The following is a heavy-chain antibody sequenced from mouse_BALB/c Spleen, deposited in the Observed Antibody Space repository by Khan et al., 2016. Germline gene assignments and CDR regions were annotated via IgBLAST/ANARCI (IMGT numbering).Heavy chain of an antibody. J-gene: IGHJ3*01. CDR1: GDSITSGH. V-gene: IGHV3-8*02. Sequence: EVQLVESGPSLAKPSQTLSLTCSVTGDSITSGHWNWIRKFPGNKFDFMGYISHSGDSYYNPSLKSRISITRDTSKNQYYLQLNSVTNEDTATYYCATWDYYGSAFAYWGQGTLVTVSA. CDR3: ATWDYYGSAFAY. D-gene: IGHD1-2*01. CDR2: ISHSGDS.